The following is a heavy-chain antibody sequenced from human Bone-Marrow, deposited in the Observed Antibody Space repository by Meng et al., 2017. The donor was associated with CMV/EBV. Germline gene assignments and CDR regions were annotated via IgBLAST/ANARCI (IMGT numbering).Heavy chain of an antibody. J-gene: IGHJ4*02. CDR2: ISSSGSTI. D-gene: IGHD6-19*01. CDR1: GFTFSDYY. Sequence: GESLKISCAASGFTFSDYYMSWIRQAPGKGLEWVSYISSSGSTIYYADSVKGRFTISRDNAKNSLYLQMNSLRAEDTAVYYCARDKYSSGWEVFRFDYWGQGTLVTVSS. CDR3: ARDKYSSGWEVFRFDY. V-gene: IGHV3-11*04.